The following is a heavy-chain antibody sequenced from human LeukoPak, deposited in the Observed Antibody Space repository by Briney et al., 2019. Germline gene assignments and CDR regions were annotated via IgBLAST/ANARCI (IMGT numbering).Heavy chain of an antibody. Sequence: KPSQTLSLTCTVSGGSISSYYWSWIRQPAGKRLEWIGRIYTSGSTNYNPSLKSRVTMSVDTSKNKFSLKLSSVTAADTAVYYCARGAIRYCMDVWGQGTTVTVSS. CDR1: GGSISSYY. CDR2: IYTSGST. J-gene: IGHJ6*02. V-gene: IGHV4-4*07. CDR3: ARGAIRYCMDV. D-gene: IGHD2-15*01.